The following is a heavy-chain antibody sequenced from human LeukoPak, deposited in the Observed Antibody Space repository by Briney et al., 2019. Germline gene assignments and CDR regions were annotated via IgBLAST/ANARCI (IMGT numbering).Heavy chain of an antibody. J-gene: IGHJ5*02. V-gene: IGHV3-23*01. Sequence: PGGSLRLSCAASGFTFSSYAMGWVRQAPGKGLEWVSAITASGGNTYYADSVKGRFTISRDNSKNTLYLQVNSLRAEDTAVYYCAKGASSGWLLYWFDPWGQGTLVTVSS. CDR1: GFTFSSYA. CDR2: ITASGGNT. CDR3: AKGASSGWLLYWFDP. D-gene: IGHD6-19*01.